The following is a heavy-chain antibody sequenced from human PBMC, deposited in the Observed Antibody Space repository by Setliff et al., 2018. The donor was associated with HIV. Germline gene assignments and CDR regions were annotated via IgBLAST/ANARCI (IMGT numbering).Heavy chain of an antibody. V-gene: IGHV4-39*07. CDR3: ARADSSNWYHVDY. CDR1: GGSISSRSYY. J-gene: IGHJ4*02. Sequence: SETLSLTCTVSGGSISSRSYYWGWIRQPPGKGLEWIGSIYYSGSTNYNPSLKSRVTISVDTSKNQFSLNLSSVTAADTAVYYCARADSSNWYHVDYWGQGTLVTVSS. D-gene: IGHD6-13*01. CDR2: IYYSGST.